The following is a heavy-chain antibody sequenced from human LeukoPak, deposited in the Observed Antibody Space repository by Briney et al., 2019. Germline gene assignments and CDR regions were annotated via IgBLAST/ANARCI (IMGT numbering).Heavy chain of an antibody. Sequence: SETLSLTCTVSGTSVSSYYWSWIRQPAGRGLEWIGRIYTRGSTNYNPSLQSRVSMSVDSSKSQFSLRLTSVTAADTAIYYCARGRYCSATTCSGGDAVDIWGQGTVVTVSS. CDR1: GTSVSSYY. J-gene: IGHJ3*02. CDR3: ARGRYCSATTCSGGDAVDI. CDR2: IYTRGST. D-gene: IGHD2-8*02. V-gene: IGHV4-4*07.